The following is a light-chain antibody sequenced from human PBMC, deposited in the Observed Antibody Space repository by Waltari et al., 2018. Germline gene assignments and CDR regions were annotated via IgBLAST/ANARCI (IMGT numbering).Light chain of an antibody. CDR2: SNN. CDR3: AAWDDSLNGLYV. CDR1: SCLSGINT. Sequence: QSLLTQPPSAFGTPGQRCTIPCSGSSCLSGINTVTCYQQLPGTAPKLLIYSNNQRPSGVPDRFSGSKSGTSASLAISGLQSEDEADYYCAAWDDSLNGLYVFGTGTKVTVL. V-gene: IGLV1-44*01. J-gene: IGLJ1*01.